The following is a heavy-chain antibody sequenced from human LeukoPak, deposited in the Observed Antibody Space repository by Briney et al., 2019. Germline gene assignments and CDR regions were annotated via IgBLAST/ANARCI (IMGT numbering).Heavy chain of an antibody. V-gene: IGHV3-23*01. Sequence: QTGGSLRLSCAGSGFRFSTYSMSWVRQAPGKGLEWVSGISDSGRSTYYPNSVRGRFTISRDNSQNTLYLQLNSLRADDTAVYYCARGSDTAMVGNAFDMWGQGTMVSVSS. D-gene: IGHD5-18*01. J-gene: IGHJ3*02. CDR3: ARGSDTAMVGNAFDM. CDR1: GFRFSTYS. CDR2: ISDSGRST.